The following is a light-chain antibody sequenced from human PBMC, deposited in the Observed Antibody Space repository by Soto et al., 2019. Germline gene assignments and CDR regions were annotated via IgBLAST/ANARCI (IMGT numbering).Light chain of an antibody. CDR2: DNI. CDR3: ASWDSSLSAVV. J-gene: IGLJ2*01. V-gene: IGLV1-51*01. CDR1: TSNIGNYY. Sequence: QSVLTQPPSVSAAPGQKVTISCSGSTSNIGNYYGSWYLQLPGPAPNLLIYDNINRPSGIPGRCSGSKSGTSATLHINGRQTGDEADYYCASWDSSLSAVVFGGGTKLTVL.